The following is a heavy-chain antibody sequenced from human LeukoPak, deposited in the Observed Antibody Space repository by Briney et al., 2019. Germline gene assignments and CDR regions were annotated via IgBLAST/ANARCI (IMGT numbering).Heavy chain of an antibody. D-gene: IGHD5-18*01. V-gene: IGHV3-66*04. CDR2: IYPNGNT. CDR3: ARRGHGYGSPFDY. CDR1: GFTVSSNY. J-gene: IGHJ4*02. Sequence: PGGSLRLSCAASGFTVSSNYMNWVRQAPGKGLEWVSMIYPNGNTFYTDSVKGRFTTSRDNSKNTLDLQMSSLRAEDTAVYYCARRGHGYGSPFDYWGQGTLVTVSS.